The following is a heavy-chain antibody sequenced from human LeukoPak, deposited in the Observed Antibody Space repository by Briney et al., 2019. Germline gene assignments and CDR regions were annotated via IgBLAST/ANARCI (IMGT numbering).Heavy chain of an antibody. CDR3: ARQRGSGCLDY. D-gene: IGHD6-19*01. Sequence: ETLSLTCAVYGGSFSGYYWSWVRQAPGKGLEWVANIKQDGSETYYVDSVKGRSTISRDNAKNSLSLQMNSLRAEDTAVYYCARQRGSGCLDYWGQGTLVTVSS. J-gene: IGHJ4*02. V-gene: IGHV3-7*01. CDR1: GGSFSGYY. CDR2: IKQDGSET.